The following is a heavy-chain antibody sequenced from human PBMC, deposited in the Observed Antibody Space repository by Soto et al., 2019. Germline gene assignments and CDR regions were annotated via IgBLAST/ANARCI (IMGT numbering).Heavy chain of an antibody. V-gene: IGHV3-15*01. CDR1: GFSFSDAW. Sequence: PGGSLRLSCAASGFSFSDAWMSWVRQAPGKGLEWVGRIRSKLNGVTSDYAAPVKGRFTISRDDSKNTLFLQMTSLKTEDTAVYYCATNPYCSGTTCYDYWGQGSLVTVSS. J-gene: IGHJ4*02. CDR3: ATNPYCSGTTCYDY. CDR2: IRSKLNGVTS. D-gene: IGHD2-2*01.